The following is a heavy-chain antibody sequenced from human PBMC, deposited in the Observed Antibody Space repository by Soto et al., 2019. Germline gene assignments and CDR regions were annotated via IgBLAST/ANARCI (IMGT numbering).Heavy chain of an antibody. CDR1: GFTFTSSA. J-gene: IGHJ5*02. D-gene: IGHD6-19*01. CDR3: ARSIQEDMGVAGPKDIWFDP. Sequence: SVKVSCKASGFTFTSSAVQWVRQARGQRLEWIGWIVVGSGNTNYAQKYQGRVTITADKSTSTAHMELRSLRSEDTADYYCARSIQEDMGVAGPKDIWFDPWGQGTLVTVSS. V-gene: IGHV1-58*01. CDR2: IVVGSGNT.